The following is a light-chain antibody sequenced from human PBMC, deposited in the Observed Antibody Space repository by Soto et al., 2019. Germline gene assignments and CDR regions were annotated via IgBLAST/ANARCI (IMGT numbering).Light chain of an antibody. CDR2: DVS. CDR1: SSDVGGYNY. CDR3: SSYTSSSTLLYV. V-gene: IGLV2-14*01. J-gene: IGLJ1*01. Sequence: QSALTQPASVSGSPGQSITISCTGTSSDVGGYNYVSWYQQHPGKAPKLMIYDVSNRPSGVSNRFSGSKSGNTASLIISGLQAEDEADYYCSSYTSSSTLLYVFGTGTQLTVL.